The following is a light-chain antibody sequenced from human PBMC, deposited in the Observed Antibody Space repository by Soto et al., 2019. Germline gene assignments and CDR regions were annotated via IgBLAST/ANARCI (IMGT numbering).Light chain of an antibody. Sequence: IVVTQSPATLSVSPGESATLSCRASQSVGANVAWYQQKPGQAPRLLIYGAYTRATGIPARFSGSGSGTEFTLTISSLQSEHFAVYYCQQYYDWPRTFGQGTKVYIK. J-gene: IGKJ1*01. CDR3: QQYYDWPRT. CDR2: GAY. CDR1: QSVGAN. V-gene: IGKV3-15*01.